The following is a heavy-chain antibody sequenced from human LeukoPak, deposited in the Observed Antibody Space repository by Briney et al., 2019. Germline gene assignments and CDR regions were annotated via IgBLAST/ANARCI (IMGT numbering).Heavy chain of an antibody. CDR2: IKPSGSST. V-gene: IGHV1-46*01. CDR3: ARARVSFDY. Sequence: ASVKVSCKASGYTFTIYYMHWVRQELRQGLGWMGIIKPSGSSTIYRPKFQCRVTMTRNTSTSTVYMELSSLRSEDTAVYSCARARVSFDYWGQGTLVTVSS. J-gene: IGHJ4*02. CDR1: GYTFTIYY. D-gene: IGHD4/OR15-4a*01.